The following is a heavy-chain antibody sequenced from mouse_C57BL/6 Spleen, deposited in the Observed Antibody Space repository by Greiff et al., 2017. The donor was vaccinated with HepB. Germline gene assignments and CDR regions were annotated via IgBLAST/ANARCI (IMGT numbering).Heavy chain of an antibody. CDR3: ARRASFITLCDY. J-gene: IGHJ2*01. D-gene: IGHD1-1*01. V-gene: IGHV1-53*01. CDR2: INPSNGGT. CDR1: GYTFTSYW. Sequence: QVHVKQPGTELVKPGASVKLSCKASGYTFTSYWMHWVKQRPGQGLEWIGNINPSNGGTNYNEKFKSKATLTVDKSSSTAYMQLSSLTSEDSAVYYCARRASFITLCDYWGQGTTLTVSS.